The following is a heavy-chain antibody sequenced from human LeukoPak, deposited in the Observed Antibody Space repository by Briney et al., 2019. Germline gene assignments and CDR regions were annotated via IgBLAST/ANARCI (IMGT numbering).Heavy chain of an antibody. V-gene: IGHV3-74*01. D-gene: IGHD3-22*01. J-gene: IGHJ4*02. CDR1: GFTFSDYY. Sequence: TGGSLRLSCAASGFTFSDYYMSWIRQAPGKGLVWVSRINSDGSSTSYADSVKGRFTISRDNAKNTLYLQMNSLRAEDTAVYYCARGGPITMIVEFDYWGQGTLVTVSS. CDR2: INSDGSST. CDR3: ARGGPITMIVEFDY.